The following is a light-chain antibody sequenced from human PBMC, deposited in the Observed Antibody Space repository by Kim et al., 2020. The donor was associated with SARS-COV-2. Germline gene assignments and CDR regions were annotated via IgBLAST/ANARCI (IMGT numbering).Light chain of an antibody. J-gene: IGLJ3*02. CDR1: KLGGKN. CDR2: QDN. V-gene: IGLV3-1*01. CDR3: QAWDSTVV. Sequence: SYELTQPPSVSVSPGQTATITCSGDKLGGKNVCWYQHKPGQSPVVVIFQDNMRPSGIPERFSGSNSGNTATLTISGTQAMDEGDYYCQAWDSTVVFGGGTKLTVL.